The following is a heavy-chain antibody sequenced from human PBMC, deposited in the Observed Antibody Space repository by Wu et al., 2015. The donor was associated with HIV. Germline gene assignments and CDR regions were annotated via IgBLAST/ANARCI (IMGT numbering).Heavy chain of an antibody. CDR1: GGTFSSYA. Sequence: QVQLVQSGAEVKKPGSSVKVSCKASGGTFSSYAISWVRQAPGQGLEWMGRIIPIFGTANYAQKFQGRVTITADESTSTAYMELSSLRSEDTAVYYCARVGEGYCSGGSCPFDYWGQGTLVTVSS. J-gene: IGHJ4*02. CDR3: ARVGEGYCSGGSCPFDY. D-gene: IGHD2-15*01. V-gene: IGHV1-69*13. CDR2: IIPIFGTA.